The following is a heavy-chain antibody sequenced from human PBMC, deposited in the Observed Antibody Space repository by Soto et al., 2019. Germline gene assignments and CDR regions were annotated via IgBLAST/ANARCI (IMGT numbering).Heavy chain of an antibody. CDR3: ATTPGGGGY. CDR2: IYSGGYT. D-gene: IGHD1-1*01. V-gene: IGHV3-53*01. CDR1: GFTVSNNY. J-gene: IGHJ4*02. Sequence: EVQLVESGGGLIQPGGSLRLSCAVSGFTVSNNYMSWVRQAPGKGLEGVSVIYSGGYTAYGDSVKGRFTISRDNSKNNPFPQMNSLGAQAPAVYYGATTPGGGGYWGQGTLVTVSS.